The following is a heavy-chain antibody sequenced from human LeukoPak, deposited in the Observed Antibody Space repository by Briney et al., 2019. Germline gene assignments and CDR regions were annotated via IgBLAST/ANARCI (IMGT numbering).Heavy chain of an antibody. CDR2: ISGSGGST. V-gene: IGHV3-23*01. D-gene: IGHD6-13*01. J-gene: IGHJ4*02. CDR1: GFTFSSYA. Sequence: GWSLRLSCAASGFTFSSYAMSWVRQAPGKGRESVSAISGSGGSTYYADSVKGRFTISRDNSKNTLYLQMNSLRAEDTAMYSCARASAGNDYWGQGTLVTVSS. CDR3: ARASAGNDY.